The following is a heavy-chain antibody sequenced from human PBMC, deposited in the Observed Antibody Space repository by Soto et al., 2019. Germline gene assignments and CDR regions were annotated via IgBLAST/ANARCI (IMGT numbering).Heavy chain of an antibody. Sequence: SETLSLTCTVSGGSISSYYWSWIRQPPGKGLEWIGYIYYSGSTDYNPSLKSRVTISVDTSKNQFSLKLSSVTAADTAVYYCDRDSSFNRFDPWGQGTLVTVSS. D-gene: IGHD2-15*01. CDR3: DRDSSFNRFDP. J-gene: IGHJ5*02. CDR1: GGSISSYY. V-gene: IGHV4-59*01. CDR2: IYYSGST.